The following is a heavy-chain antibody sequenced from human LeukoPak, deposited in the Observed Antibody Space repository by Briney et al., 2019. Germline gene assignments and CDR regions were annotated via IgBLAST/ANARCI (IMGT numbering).Heavy chain of an antibody. CDR1: GDRVSSKGVS. Sequence: KTPQTLSLTCAISGDRVSSKGVSWSWMRQSPSRGLEYLGRTRYRSTWNTFYSLSVEGRITINADTSRNEVSLRLSSVTPEDTALFYFVRDFHWAFDYWGQGTLVTVSS. V-gene: IGHV6-1*01. J-gene: IGHJ4*02. D-gene: IGHD3-16*01. CDR3: VRDFHWAFDY. CDR2: TRYRSTWNT.